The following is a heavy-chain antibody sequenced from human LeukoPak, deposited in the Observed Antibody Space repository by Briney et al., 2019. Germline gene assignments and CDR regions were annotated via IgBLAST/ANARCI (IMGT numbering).Heavy chain of an antibody. D-gene: IGHD5-24*01. Sequence: GGALRLSCETAGFTFSRYVMHWGRGTPGPRLVWVSRISHDRIISYADSVKGRFTISRDNAKNTLILQMTSLRVEDTAVYYCARDWVYKIDYWGRGTLVTVSS. CDR1: GFTFSRYV. CDR2: ISHDRII. CDR3: ARDWVYKIDY. V-gene: IGHV3-74*01. J-gene: IGHJ4*02.